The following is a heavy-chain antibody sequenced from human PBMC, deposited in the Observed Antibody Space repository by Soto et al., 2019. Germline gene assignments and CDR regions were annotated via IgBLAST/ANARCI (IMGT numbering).Heavy chain of an antibody. CDR3: ARDLGYCRSGTCYREWFDP. CDR2: VSGDNGHT. Sequence: QVQLVQSGAEVKKPGASVKVSCKASGYTFTTHGISWVRQAPGQGLEWMGWVSGDNGHTNYAQSLQGRVTMTTDTSRNTAYMELRSLRSDDTAVYYCARDLGYCRSGTCYREWFDPWGQGPLVTVSS. CDR1: GYTFTTHG. D-gene: IGHD2-15*01. V-gene: IGHV1-18*01. J-gene: IGHJ5*02.